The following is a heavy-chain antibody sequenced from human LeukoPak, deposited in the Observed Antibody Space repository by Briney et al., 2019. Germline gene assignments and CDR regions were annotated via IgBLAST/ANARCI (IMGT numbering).Heavy chain of an antibody. Sequence: SKTLSLTCTVSGYSISSGYYWGWIRQPPGKGLEWIGNIYHSGSTYYNPSLKSRLTISVDTSKNQFSLKLSSVTAADTAVYYCASQQQLVLLDWFDPWGQGTLVTVSS. CDR1: GYSISSGYY. CDR3: ASQQQLVLLDWFDP. V-gene: IGHV4-38-2*02. D-gene: IGHD6-13*01. CDR2: IYHSGST. J-gene: IGHJ5*02.